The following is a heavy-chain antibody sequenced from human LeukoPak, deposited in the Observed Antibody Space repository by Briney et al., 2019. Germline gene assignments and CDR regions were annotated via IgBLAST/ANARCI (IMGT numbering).Heavy chain of an antibody. Sequence: GESLKISCKVSAYRFTNYWIRWVRQIPGKGLDWIVIIYPGDSDTRYNPSFQGQVTISADKSISTAYLQWSSLKASDTAMYYCARWAATGTGLDYWGQGTLVTVSS. CDR2: IYPGDSDT. CDR3: ARWAATGTGLDY. V-gene: IGHV5-51*01. J-gene: IGHJ4*02. CDR1: AYRFTNYW. D-gene: IGHD6-13*01.